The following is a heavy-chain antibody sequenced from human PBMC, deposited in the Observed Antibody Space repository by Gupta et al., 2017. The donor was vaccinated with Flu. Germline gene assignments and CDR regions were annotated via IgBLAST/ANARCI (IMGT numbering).Heavy chain of an antibody. CDR1: YG. Sequence: YGIHWVRQAPGKGLEWLAVIWYDGRYKYYGDSVKGRFTISRDNSKSTLYLQMNSLRAGDTAVYYCARDQSIRPGGYYFYMDVWGKGTTVTVSS. CDR3: ARDQSIRPGGYYFYMDV. D-gene: IGHD6-6*01. J-gene: IGHJ6*03. V-gene: IGHV3-33*01. CDR2: IWYDGRYK.